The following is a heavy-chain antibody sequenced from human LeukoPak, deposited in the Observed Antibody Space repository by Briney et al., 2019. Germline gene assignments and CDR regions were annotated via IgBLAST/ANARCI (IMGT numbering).Heavy chain of an antibody. V-gene: IGHV4-39*01. CDR2: IYYSGST. CDR3: ARHFSVTRQWEPEPYYYYYMDV. D-gene: IGHD1-26*01. Sequence: SETLSLTCTVSGGSISSSSYYWGWIRQPPGKGLEWIGSIYYSGSTYYNPSLKSRVTISVDTSKNQFSLKLSSVTAADTAVYYCARHFSVTRQWEPEPYYYYYMDVWGKGTTVTVSS. CDR1: GGSISSSSYY. J-gene: IGHJ6*03.